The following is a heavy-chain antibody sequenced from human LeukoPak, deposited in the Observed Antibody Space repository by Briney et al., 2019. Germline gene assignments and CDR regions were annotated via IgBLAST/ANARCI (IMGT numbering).Heavy chain of an antibody. CDR3: ARCRGYSYGELDY. CDR1: GGSYSSYY. V-gene: IGHV4-59*01. Sequence: SETLTLTCTVSGGSYSSYYGSWIRQPPRKGLEWIGYIYYSGSTNYNPSLKSRVTISVDTSKNQFSLKLSSVTAADTAVYYCARCRGYSYGELDYWGQGTLVTVSS. CDR2: IYYSGST. D-gene: IGHD5-18*01. J-gene: IGHJ4*02.